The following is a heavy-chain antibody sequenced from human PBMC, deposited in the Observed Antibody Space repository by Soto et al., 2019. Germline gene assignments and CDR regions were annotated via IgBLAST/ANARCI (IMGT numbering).Heavy chain of an antibody. CDR1: GYTFTSYG. V-gene: IGHV1-18*01. Sequence: ASGKVSCKASGYTFTSYGISWVRQAPGQGLEWMGWISAYNGNTNYAQKLPGRVTMTTDTSTSTAYMELRSLRSDDTAVYYCARDWNGDSNSYYYYGMAVWGQGTTVTVSS. CDR3: ARDWNGDSNSYYYYGMAV. D-gene: IGHD4-17*01. CDR2: ISAYNGNT. J-gene: IGHJ6*02.